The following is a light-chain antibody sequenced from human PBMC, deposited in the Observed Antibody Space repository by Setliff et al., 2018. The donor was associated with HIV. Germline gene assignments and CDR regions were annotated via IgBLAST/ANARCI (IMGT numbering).Light chain of an antibody. Sequence: QSALAQPRSVSGSPGQSVTISCTGTSSDVGGYNYVSWYQQYPGKAPKLLIYSNNQRPSGVPDRFSGSKSGTSASLAISGLQSDDEADYYCAAWDDSLNAFYVFGTGTKV. CDR1: SSDVGGYNY. CDR2: SNN. CDR3: AAWDDSLNAFYV. V-gene: IGLV2-11*01. J-gene: IGLJ1*01.